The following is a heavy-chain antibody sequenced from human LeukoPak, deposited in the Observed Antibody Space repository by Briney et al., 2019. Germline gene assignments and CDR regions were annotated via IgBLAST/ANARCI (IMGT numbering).Heavy chain of an antibody. J-gene: IGHJ4*02. CDR2: VSGTGAST. V-gene: IGHV3-23*01. Sequence: GGSLRLSCAASGFTFSSYAMSWVRQAPGKGLEWVSAVSGTGASTYYADSVKGRFTISRDNSKNTLYLQMNSLRAEDTAVYYCARGYCSGDCFTLFDYWGQGTLVTVSS. CDR1: GFTFSSYA. D-gene: IGHD2-21*02. CDR3: ARGYCSGDCFTLFDY.